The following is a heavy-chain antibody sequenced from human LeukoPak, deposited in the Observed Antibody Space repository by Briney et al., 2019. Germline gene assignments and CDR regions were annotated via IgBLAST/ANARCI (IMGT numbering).Heavy chain of an antibody. J-gene: IGHJ4*02. D-gene: IGHD3-16*01. V-gene: IGHV3-30*18. CDR3: GKDRGGGHGGGGYLDY. CDR2: ISYDGRNK. Sequence: GGSLRLSCAASGFTFTTYDMHWVRQAPGKGLEWVAIISYDGRNKYYAESVKGRFTISRDNSKNTLYLQMNSLRAEDTAVYYWGKDRGGGHGGGGYLDYWGQGNLVTVSS. CDR1: GFTFTTYD.